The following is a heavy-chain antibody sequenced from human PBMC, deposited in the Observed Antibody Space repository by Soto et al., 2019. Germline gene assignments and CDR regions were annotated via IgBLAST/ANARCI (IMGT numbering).Heavy chain of an antibody. D-gene: IGHD5-18*01. V-gene: IGHV3-30*03. CDR2: ISYDGSNK. J-gene: IGHJ4*02. Sequence: QVQLVESGGGVVQPGRSLRLSCAASGFTFSSYGMHWVRQAPGKGLEWVAVISYDGSNKYYADSVKGRFTISRDNSKNPLYLQMNSLRAEDTAVYYCVVAAMVSGYWGQGTLVTVSS. CDR3: VVAAMVSGY. CDR1: GFTFSSYG.